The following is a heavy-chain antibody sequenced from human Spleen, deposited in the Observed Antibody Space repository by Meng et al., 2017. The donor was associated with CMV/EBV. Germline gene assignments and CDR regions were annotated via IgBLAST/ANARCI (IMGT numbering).Heavy chain of an antibody. CDR3: ARDNHGFGDLRKDV. CDR2: INQDGSEK. J-gene: IGHJ6*02. CDR1: EFTFSGYW. D-gene: IGHD3-10*01. V-gene: IGHV3-7*01. Sequence: GGSLRLSCAASEFTFSGYWMSWVRQAPGKGLEWVANINQDGSEKYYVDSVKGRFTISRDNAKSSLYLQMNSLRAEDAAVYYCARDNHGFGDLRKDVWGQGTTVTVSS.